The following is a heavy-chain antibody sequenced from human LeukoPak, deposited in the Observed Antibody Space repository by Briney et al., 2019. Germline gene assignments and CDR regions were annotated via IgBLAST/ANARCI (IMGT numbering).Heavy chain of an antibody. CDR3: ERLRGYSYGYGDY. V-gene: IGHV3-48*04. J-gene: IGHJ4*02. Sequence: AGGSLRLSCAASGFTFSSYSMNWVRQAPGKGLEWVSYISSSGNTIDYADSVKGRFTISRDNAKNSLYLQMVSLRAEDTAVYYCERLRGYSYGYGDYWGQGTLVTVSS. CDR1: GFTFSSYS. CDR2: ISSSGNTI. D-gene: IGHD5-18*01.